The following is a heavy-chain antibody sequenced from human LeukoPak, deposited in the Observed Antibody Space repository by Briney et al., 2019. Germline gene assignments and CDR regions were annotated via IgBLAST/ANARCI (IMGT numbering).Heavy chain of an antibody. J-gene: IGHJ4*02. V-gene: IGHV3-23*01. CDR1: GFTFSSYA. Sequence: GGSLRLSCAASGFTFSSYAMSWVRQAPGRGLEWVSAISGSGGSTYYADSVKGRFTISRDNSKNTLYLQIDSLRAEDTAVYYCAKEGHYYDSSGYYYPDYWGQGTLVTVSS. D-gene: IGHD3-22*01. CDR2: ISGSGGST. CDR3: AKEGHYYDSSGYYYPDY.